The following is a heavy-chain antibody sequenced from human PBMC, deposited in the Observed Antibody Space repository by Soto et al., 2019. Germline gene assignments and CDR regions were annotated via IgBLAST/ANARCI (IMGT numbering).Heavy chain of an antibody. CDR3: ARDGQGSATETYDP. Sequence: ASVKVSCKASGYTFTSYGISWVRQAPGQGLEWMGWISAYSGNTNYAQKFQGRVTMTTDTSTSTAYMELRSLRSDDTAVYYCARDGQGSATETYDPWGQGTLVTVSS. V-gene: IGHV1-18*01. J-gene: IGHJ5*02. CDR1: GYTFTSYG. CDR2: ISAYSGNT.